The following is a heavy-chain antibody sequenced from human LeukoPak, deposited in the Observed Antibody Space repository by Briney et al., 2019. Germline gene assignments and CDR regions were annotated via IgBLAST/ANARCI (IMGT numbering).Heavy chain of an antibody. CDR2: INHSGST. D-gene: IGHD2-2*01. CDR1: GGSFSGYY. V-gene: IGHV4-34*01. CDR3: ARDIVVVPARSSFGMDV. Sequence: SETLSLTCAVYGGSFSGYYWSWIRQPPGKGLEWIGEINHSGSTSYNPSLKSRVTISVDTSKNQFSLKLSSVTAADTAVYYCARDIVVVPARSSFGMDVWGQGTTVTVSS. J-gene: IGHJ6*02.